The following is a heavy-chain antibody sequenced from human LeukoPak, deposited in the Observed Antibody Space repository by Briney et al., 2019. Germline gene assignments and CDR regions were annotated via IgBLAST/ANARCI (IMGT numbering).Heavy chain of an antibody. CDR2: IYYTGST. J-gene: IGHJ3*01. D-gene: IGHD4-23*01. CDR3: VRHDPIGNSQPLGV. Sequence: SETLSLTCIVSGGSITSYYWSWIRQPPGKGLEWIAYIYYTGSTNYNPSLKSRLTVSLDMSKNHFSLKLTSVTAADTAVYYCVRHDPIGNSQPLGVWGQGTMVTVSS. V-gene: IGHV4-59*12. CDR1: GGSITSYY.